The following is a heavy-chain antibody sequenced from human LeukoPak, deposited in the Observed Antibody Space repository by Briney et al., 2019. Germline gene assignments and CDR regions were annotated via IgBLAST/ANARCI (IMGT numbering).Heavy chain of an antibody. Sequence: ASVKVSCKASGYTFTSYGISWVRQAPGQGLEWMGWISAYNGNTNYAQKLQGRVTMTTDTSTSTAYMELRSLRSDDTAVYYCARVLRFLGATVAFDIWGQGTMVTVSS. J-gene: IGHJ3*02. CDR3: ARVLRFLGATVAFDI. V-gene: IGHV1-18*01. CDR1: GYTFTSYG. CDR2: ISAYNGNT. D-gene: IGHD1-26*01.